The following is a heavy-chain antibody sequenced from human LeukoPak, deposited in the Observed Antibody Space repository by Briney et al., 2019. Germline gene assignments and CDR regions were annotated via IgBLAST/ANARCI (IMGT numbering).Heavy chain of an antibody. CDR3: TKKRTTSVTDWFDP. Sequence: PGGSLRLSCAASGFTFSSYSMNWVRQAPGKGLEWVSYISSSSSTIYYADSVKGRFTISRDNSKNTLFLQMNSLRVEDTATYYCTKKRTTSVTDWFDPWGQGTLVTVSS. V-gene: IGHV3-48*01. CDR1: GFTFSSYS. CDR2: ISSSSSTI. J-gene: IGHJ5*02. D-gene: IGHD4-17*01.